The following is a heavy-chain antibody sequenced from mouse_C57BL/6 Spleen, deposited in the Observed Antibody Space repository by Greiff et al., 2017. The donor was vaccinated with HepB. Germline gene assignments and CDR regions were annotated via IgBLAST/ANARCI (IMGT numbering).Heavy chain of an antibody. CDR2: ISNGGGST. CDR3: ARRPPDFYAMDY. V-gene: IGHV5-12*01. Sequence: EVKLVESGGGLVQPGGSLKLSCAASGFTFSDYYMYWVRQTPEKRLEWVAYISNGGGSTYYPDTVKGRFTISRDNAKNTLYLQMSRLKSEDTAMYYCARRPPDFYAMDYWGQGTSVTVSS. J-gene: IGHJ4*01. CDR1: GFTFSDYY.